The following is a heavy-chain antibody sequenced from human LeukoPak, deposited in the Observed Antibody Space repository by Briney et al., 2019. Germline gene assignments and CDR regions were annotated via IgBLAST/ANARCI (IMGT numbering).Heavy chain of an antibody. D-gene: IGHD2-15*01. CDR3: ARELVVVVGHYYYYYGMDV. CDR1: GGSIGSGGYY. Sequence: SETLSLTCTVSGGSIGSGGYYWSWIRQHPGKGLEWIGYIYYSGSTYYNPSLKSRVTISVDTSKNQFSLKLSSVTAADTAVYYCARELVVVVGHYYYYYGMDVWGQGTTVTVSS. CDR2: IYYSGST. V-gene: IGHV4-31*03. J-gene: IGHJ6*02.